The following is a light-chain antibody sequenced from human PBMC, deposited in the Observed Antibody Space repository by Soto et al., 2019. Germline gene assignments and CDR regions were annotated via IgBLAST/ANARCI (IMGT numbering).Light chain of an antibody. Sequence: EIVMTQSPATLSVSPGERATLSCRASQSVSNNLAWYQQKPGQAPRLLIYGASTRATGIPAWFSGSGSGTEFTLTISSLQSEDFALYYCQQYNNWWTFGQGTKVEIK. CDR2: GAS. V-gene: IGKV3-15*01. CDR1: QSVSNN. CDR3: QQYNNWWT. J-gene: IGKJ1*01.